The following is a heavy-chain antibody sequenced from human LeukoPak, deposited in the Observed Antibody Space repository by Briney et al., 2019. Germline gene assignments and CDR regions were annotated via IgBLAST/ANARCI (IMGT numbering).Heavy chain of an antibody. CDR2: ISSSGSTI. Sequence: GGSLRLSCAASGFTFSDYYMSWLRQAPGKGLEWVSYISSSGSTIYYADSVKGRFTISRDNAKNSLYLQMNSLRAEDTAVYYCATTGTIAVAGIYYYGMDVWGQGTTVTVSS. D-gene: IGHD6-19*01. J-gene: IGHJ6*02. CDR3: ATTGTIAVAGIYYYGMDV. CDR1: GFTFSDYY. V-gene: IGHV3-11*01.